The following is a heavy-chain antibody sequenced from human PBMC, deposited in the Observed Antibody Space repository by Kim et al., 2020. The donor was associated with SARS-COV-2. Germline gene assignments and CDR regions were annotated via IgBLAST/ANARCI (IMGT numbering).Heavy chain of an antibody. V-gene: IGHV4-59*01. J-gene: IGHJ6*03. D-gene: IGHD6-19*01. CDR3: ARVSSIAVADYMDV. Sequence: NPSLKSRVTISVDTSKNQFSLKLSSVTAADTAVYYCARVSSIAVADYMDVWGKGTTVTVSS.